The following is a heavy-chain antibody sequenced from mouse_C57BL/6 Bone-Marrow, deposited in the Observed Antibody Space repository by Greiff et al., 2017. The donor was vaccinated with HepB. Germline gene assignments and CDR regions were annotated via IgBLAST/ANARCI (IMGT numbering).Heavy chain of an antibody. CDR1: GYTFTSYW. J-gene: IGHJ1*03. CDR2: IYPSDSET. CDR3: ARGGYYYGSSYVGYFDV. Sequence: QVQLQQPGAELVRPGSSVKLSCKASGYTFTSYWMDWVKQRPGQGLEWIGNIYPSDSETHYNQKFKDKATLTVDKSSSTAYMQLSSLTSEDSAVYYCARGGYYYGSSYVGYFDVWGTGTTVTVSS. V-gene: IGHV1-61*01. D-gene: IGHD1-1*01.